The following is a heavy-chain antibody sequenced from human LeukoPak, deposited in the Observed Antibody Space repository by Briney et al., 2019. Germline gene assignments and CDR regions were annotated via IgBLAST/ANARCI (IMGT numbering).Heavy chain of an antibody. J-gene: IGHJ6*02. V-gene: IGHV1-2*02. CDR1: VYTFTVYY. CDR2: INPNSGGT. D-gene: IGHD7-27*01. CDR3: ARDELGTLYYYYGMDV. Sequence: GASVNVSCKASVYTFTVYYMHWVRQAPGQGLEWMGWINPNSGGTNYAQKFQDRVTMTSDTSISTAYLELSRLRSDDTAVYYCARDELGTLYYYYGMDVWGQGTTVTVSS.